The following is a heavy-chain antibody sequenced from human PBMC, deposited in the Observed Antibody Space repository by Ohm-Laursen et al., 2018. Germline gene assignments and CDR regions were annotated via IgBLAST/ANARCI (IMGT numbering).Heavy chain of an antibody. CDR3: QGDSSGSNDY. Sequence: LRLSCTASGFTFSDYYWSWIRQHPGKGLEWIGYIYYSGSTYYNPSLKSRVTISVDTSKNQFSLKLSSVTAADTAVYYCQGDSSGSNDYWGQGTLVTVSS. J-gene: IGHJ4*02. D-gene: IGHD3-22*01. CDR2: IYYSGST. CDR1: GFTFSDYY. V-gene: IGHV4-31*02.